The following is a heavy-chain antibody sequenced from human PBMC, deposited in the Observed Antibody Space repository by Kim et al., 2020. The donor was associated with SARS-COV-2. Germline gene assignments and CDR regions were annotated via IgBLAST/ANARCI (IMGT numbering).Heavy chain of an antibody. CDR2: IYYSGST. Sequence: SETLSLTCTVSGGSISSSSYYWGWIRQPPGKGLEWIGSIYYSGSTYYNPSLKSRVTISVDTSKNQFSLKLSSVTAADTAVYYCARPAPEGYFDWLFPFDLWGRGTLVTVSS. V-gene: IGHV4-39*01. CDR1: GGSISSSSYY. D-gene: IGHD3-9*01. J-gene: IGHJ2*01. CDR3: ARPAPEGYFDWLFPFDL.